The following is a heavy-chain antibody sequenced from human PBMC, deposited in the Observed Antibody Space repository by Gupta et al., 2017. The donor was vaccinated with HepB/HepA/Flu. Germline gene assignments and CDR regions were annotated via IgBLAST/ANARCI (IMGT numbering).Heavy chain of an antibody. D-gene: IGHD7-27*01. V-gene: IGHV3-7*01. J-gene: IGHJ4*02. Sequence: EVQLVESGGGLVQHGGSLRLSCAVSGIIFRSHWMSWVRQAPGKGLEWVANINQDGIEIQYVDSVKGRFTISRDNAKNSLYLQMNSLSAEDTAVYYCVRGGWGRVIDYWGQGTLVTVSS. CDR3: VRGGWGRVIDY. CDR1: GIIFRSHW. CDR2: INQDGIEI.